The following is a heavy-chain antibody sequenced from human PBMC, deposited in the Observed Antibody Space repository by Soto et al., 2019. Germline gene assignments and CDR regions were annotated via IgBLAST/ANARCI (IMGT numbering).Heavy chain of an antibody. CDR1: GGTFSSYT. D-gene: IGHD2-2*01. J-gene: IGHJ4*02. CDR2: IIPILGIT. CDR3: ARDGERYCSSTSCTIDY. Sequence: QVQLVKSAAEVKKPGSSVKVSCKASGGTFSSYTISWVRQAPGQALEWMGRIIPILGITNYAQKFQGRVTITADKSTSTASLERSSLRSEDTAGYYCARDGERYCSSTSCTIDYWGQGTLVTVSS. V-gene: IGHV1-69*08.